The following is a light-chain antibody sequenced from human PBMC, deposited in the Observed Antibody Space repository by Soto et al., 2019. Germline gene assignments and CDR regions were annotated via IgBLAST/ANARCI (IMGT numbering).Light chain of an antibody. V-gene: IGLV2-8*01. J-gene: IGLJ1*01. CDR3: SSYAGSNNYV. Sequence: QSVLTQPASVSGSPGQSITVSCTGTSSDVGVSNSVSWYQHHSGKAPTLIIYEVSKRPSGVPDRFSGSKSGNTASLTVSGLQAEDEADYYCSSYAGSNNYVFGTGTKLTVL. CDR2: EVS. CDR1: SSDVGVSNS.